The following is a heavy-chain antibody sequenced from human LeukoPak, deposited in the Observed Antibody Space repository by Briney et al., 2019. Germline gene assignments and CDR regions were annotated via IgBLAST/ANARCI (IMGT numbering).Heavy chain of an antibody. Sequence: GGSLRLSCVASGFTFSRCGMNWVRQVPGKGLEWVSSISGSTTYIYYADSVKGRFTISRDNAKNSLYLQMNSLRAEDTAVYYCARVSGSYIGELDYWGQGTLVTVSS. CDR3: ARVSGSYIGELDY. D-gene: IGHD1-26*01. J-gene: IGHJ4*02. V-gene: IGHV3-21*01. CDR1: GFTFSRCG. CDR2: ISGSTTYI.